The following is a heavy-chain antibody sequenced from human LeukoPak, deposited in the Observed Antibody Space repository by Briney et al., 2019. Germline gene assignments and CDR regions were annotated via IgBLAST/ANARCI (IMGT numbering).Heavy chain of an antibody. CDR2: INHSGST. Sequence: SETLSLTCAVYGGSFSGYYWSWIRQPPGKGLEWIGEINHSGSTNYNPSLKSRVTISVDTSKNQFSLKLSSVTAADTAVYYCARSSWDRDGDDAFDIWGQGTMVTVSS. D-gene: IGHD6-13*01. CDR1: GGSFSGYY. CDR3: ARSSWDRDGDDAFDI. V-gene: IGHV4-34*01. J-gene: IGHJ3*02.